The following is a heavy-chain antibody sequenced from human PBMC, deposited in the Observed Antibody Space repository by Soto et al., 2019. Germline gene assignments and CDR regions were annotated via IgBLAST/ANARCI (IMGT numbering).Heavy chain of an antibody. CDR2: INEGGSGK. CDR1: GFTFSSYW. J-gene: IGHJ4*02. D-gene: IGHD2-2*02. CDR3: VRGWYTEVWGYYFDY. Sequence: EVQLVESGGVLVQPGGSLRLSCTGSGFTFSSYWMSWVRQAPGKGLEWVANINEGGSGKYYGDSVRGRFTLSRDNTENALFLQMNSLRVEDTAVYYCVRGWYTEVWGYYFDYWGQGTLVTVSS. V-gene: IGHV3-7*01.